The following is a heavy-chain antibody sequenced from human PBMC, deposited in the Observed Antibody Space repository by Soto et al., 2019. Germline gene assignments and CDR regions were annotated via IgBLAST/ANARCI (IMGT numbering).Heavy chain of an antibody. V-gene: IGHV4-31*03. J-gene: IGHJ6*02. D-gene: IGHD3-3*01. Sequence: QVQLQESGPGLVKPSQTLSLTCTVSGGSISSGGYYWSWIRQHPGKGLEWIGYIYYSGSTYYNPSLKSRVTISVDTSKNQFSLKLSSVTAADTAVYYCARDYDFWSGYYNHGMDVWGQGTTVTVSS. CDR3: ARDYDFWSGYYNHGMDV. CDR1: GGSISSGGYY. CDR2: IYYSGST.